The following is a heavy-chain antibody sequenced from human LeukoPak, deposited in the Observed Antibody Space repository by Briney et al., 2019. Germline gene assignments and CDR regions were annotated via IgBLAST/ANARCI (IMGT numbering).Heavy chain of an antibody. D-gene: IGHD3-10*01. CDR1: GGSISSYY. CDR3: ARGGSFGELARGPFDP. CDR2: IYYSGST. V-gene: IGHV4-59*01. Sequence: PSETLSLTCTVSGGSISSYYWSWLRQPPGKGLEWIGYIYYSGSTNDNPSLKSRVTISVDTSKNQFSLKLSSVTAADTAVYFCARGGSFGELARGPFDPWGQGTLVTVSS. J-gene: IGHJ5*02.